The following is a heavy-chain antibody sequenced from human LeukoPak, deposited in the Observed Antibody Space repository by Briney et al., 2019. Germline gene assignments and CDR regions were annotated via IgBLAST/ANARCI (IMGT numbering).Heavy chain of an antibody. CDR1: GFTFSSYW. CDR2: IKQDGSEK. CDR3: ARGGYGDYREFDY. D-gene: IGHD4-17*01. Sequence: GGSLRLSCAASGFTFSSYWMSWVRQAPGKGLEWVANIKQDGSEKYYVDSVKGRFTISRDNAKNSLYLQMNSLRAEDTAMYYCARGGYGDYREFDYWGQGTLVTVSS. J-gene: IGHJ4*02. V-gene: IGHV3-7*01.